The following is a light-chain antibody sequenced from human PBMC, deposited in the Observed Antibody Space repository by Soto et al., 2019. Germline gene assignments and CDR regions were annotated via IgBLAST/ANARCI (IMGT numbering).Light chain of an antibody. CDR3: AAWDDSLNGYV. CDR1: SSNIGTNA. V-gene: IGLV1-44*01. Sequence: QSVLTQPPSASGTPGQRVTISCSGGSSNIGTNAVNWYQQLPGTAPKLLIYNNNQRPSGVPDRFSGSKSGTSASLAISGPQPEDEADYYCAAWDDSLNGYVFGTGTKVTVL. CDR2: NNN. J-gene: IGLJ1*01.